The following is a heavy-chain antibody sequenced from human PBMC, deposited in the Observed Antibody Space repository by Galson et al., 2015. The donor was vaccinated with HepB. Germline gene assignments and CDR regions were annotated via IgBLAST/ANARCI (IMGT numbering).Heavy chain of an antibody. V-gene: IGHV3-23*01. J-gene: IGHJ4*02. CDR3: AKAIAVAGYFDY. D-gene: IGHD6-19*01. CDR2: ISGNGGST. CDR1: GFTFSSYA. Sequence: SLRLSCAASGFTFSSYAMSWVRQAPGKGLEWVSAISGNGGSTYYADSVKGRFTISRDNSKNTLYLQMNSLRAEDTAVYYCAKAIAVAGYFDYWGQGTLVTVSS.